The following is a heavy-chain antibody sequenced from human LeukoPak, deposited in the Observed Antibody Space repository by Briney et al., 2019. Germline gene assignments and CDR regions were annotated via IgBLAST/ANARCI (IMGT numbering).Heavy chain of an antibody. Sequence: ASVKVSCKASGGTFSSCAISWVRQAPGQGLEWMGRINTYNGDTDYAQNFQGRVTMTTDTSTTTAYLDLRSLRSDDTAVYYCARGTVTTPPYYYGLDVWGQGTTVTVS. CDR2: INTYNGDT. J-gene: IGHJ6*02. D-gene: IGHD4-17*01. CDR3: ARGTVTTPPYYYGLDV. CDR1: GGTFSSCA. V-gene: IGHV1-18*01.